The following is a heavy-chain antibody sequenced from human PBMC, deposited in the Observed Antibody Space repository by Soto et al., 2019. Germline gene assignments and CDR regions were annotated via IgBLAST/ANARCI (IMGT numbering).Heavy chain of an antibody. V-gene: IGHV3-15*01. CDR1: GFTFNNAW. CDR2: IKSKTDGGTT. Sequence: GGSLRLSCAASGFTFNNAWMSWVRQAPGKGLEWVGRIKSKTDGGTTDYAAPVRGRFTISRDDSKNTLSLQMRSLRTEDTAVYYCTTHILNWNDGDLFDYWGQGTLVTVSS. CDR3: TTHILNWNDGDLFDY. J-gene: IGHJ4*02. D-gene: IGHD1-20*01.